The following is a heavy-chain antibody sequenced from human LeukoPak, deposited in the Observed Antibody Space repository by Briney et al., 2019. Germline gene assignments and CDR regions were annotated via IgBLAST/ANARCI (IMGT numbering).Heavy chain of an antibody. CDR3: ARAGSGRWLQPHFDY. V-gene: IGHV4-59*01. J-gene: IGHJ4*02. Sequence: SETLSLTCTVSGASIRSYYWNWPRQPPGKGLEWIGYINYSGSTNFNPSLKSRATISMDTSKHHFSLKLSSVTAADTAVYYCARAGSGRWLQPHFDYWGQGTLVTVSS. CDR2: INYSGST. D-gene: IGHD5-24*01. CDR1: GASIRSYY.